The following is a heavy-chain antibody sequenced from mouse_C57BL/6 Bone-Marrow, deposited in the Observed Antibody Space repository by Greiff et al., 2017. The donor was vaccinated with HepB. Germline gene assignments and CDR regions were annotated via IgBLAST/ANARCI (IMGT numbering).Heavy chain of an antibody. D-gene: IGHD2-4*01. V-gene: IGHV1-26*01. J-gene: IGHJ2*01. CDR2: INPNNGGT. Sequence: EVQLQQSGPELVKPGASVKISCKASGYTFTDYYMNWVKQSHGKSLEWIGDINPNNGGTSYNQKFKGKATLTVDKSSSTAYMELRSLTSEDSAVYYCARPPIYYDYDYFDYWGQGTTLTVSS. CDR3: ARPPIYYDYDYFDY. CDR1: GYTFTDYY.